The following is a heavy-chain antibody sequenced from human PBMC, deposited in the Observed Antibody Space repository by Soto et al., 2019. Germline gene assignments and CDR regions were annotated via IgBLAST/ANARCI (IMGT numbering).Heavy chain of an antibody. CDR3: ARVERGTATTVVDAFDI. Sequence: SETLSLTCAVFGGSVISGNYYWSWIRQPPGKGLEWIGEMSHSGGTHFNPSLKSRVTISVDTSKNQFSLKMSSVTAADTALYYCARVERGTATTVVDAFDIWGPGTMVTVSS. J-gene: IGHJ3*02. D-gene: IGHD1-1*01. CDR1: GGSVISGNYY. V-gene: IGHV4-61*01. CDR2: MSHSGGT.